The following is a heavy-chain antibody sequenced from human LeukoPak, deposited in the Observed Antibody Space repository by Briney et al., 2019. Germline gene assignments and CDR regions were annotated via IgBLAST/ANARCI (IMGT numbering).Heavy chain of an antibody. CDR1: GGSFSNYY. Sequence: SETLSLTCALYGGSFSNYYWSWIRQPPGTGLEWIGEINHSGSTNYNPSLKSRVTISLDTSKNQFSLKLSSVTAADTAVYYCARDSDSSNWFDPWGQGTLVTVSS. CDR3: ARDSDSSNWFDP. D-gene: IGHD6-13*01. J-gene: IGHJ5*02. CDR2: INHSGST. V-gene: IGHV4-34*01.